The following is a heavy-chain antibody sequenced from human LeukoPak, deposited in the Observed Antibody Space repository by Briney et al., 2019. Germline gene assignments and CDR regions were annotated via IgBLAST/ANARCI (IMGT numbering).Heavy chain of an antibody. CDR1: GGSFSGYY. CDR2: INHSGST. CDR3: ARVRAVAGTYYFDY. D-gene: IGHD6-19*01. J-gene: IGHJ4*02. V-gene: IGHV4-34*01. Sequence: SETLSLTCAVYGGSFSGYYWSWIRQPPGKGLEWIGEINHSGSTNYNPSLKSRVTISVDTSKNQFSLKLSSVAAADTAVYYCARVRAVAGTYYFDYWGQGTLVTVPS.